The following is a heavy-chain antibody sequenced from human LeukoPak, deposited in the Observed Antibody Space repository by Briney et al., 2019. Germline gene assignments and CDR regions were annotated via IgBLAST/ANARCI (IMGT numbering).Heavy chain of an antibody. CDR1: GYTFTSYD. CDR2: MNPNSGNT. J-gene: IGHJ3*02. CDR3: ARDPPYYYDSSGYSSSAFDI. Sequence: GASVKVSCKASGYTFTSYDINWVRQATGQGLEWMGWMNPNSGNTGYAQKFQGRVTMTRSTSISTAYMELSSLRSEDTAVYYCARDPPYYYDSSGYSSSAFDIWGQGTMVTVSS. D-gene: IGHD3-22*01. V-gene: IGHV1-8*01.